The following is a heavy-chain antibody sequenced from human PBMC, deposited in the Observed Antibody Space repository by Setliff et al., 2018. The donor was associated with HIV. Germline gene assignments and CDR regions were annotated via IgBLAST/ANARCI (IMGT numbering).Heavy chain of an antibody. V-gene: IGHV1-2*02. CDR2: INPHSGGT. Sequence: SCKASGYTFTGYYIYWVRQAPGQGLEWMGWINPHSGGTNYAQKFQGRVTMTRDTSISTASMELSRLRSDDTAVYYCARGAYYYDTSGYPRDPFDLWGQGTMVTVS. J-gene: IGHJ3*01. CDR3: ARGAYYYDTSGYPRDPFDL. D-gene: IGHD3-22*01. CDR1: GYTFTGYY.